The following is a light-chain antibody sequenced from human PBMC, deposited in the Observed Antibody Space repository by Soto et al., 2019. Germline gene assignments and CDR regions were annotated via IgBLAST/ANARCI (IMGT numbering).Light chain of an antibody. CDR1: QSISTN. CDR2: AAS. V-gene: IGKV1-39*01. Sequence: DIQMTQSPSSLSASVGDRVTITCRASQSISTNLNWYQQKLGTAPKLVIYAASILHSGVPSRFSGSGSGTDFTLTISSLQPEDFATYYCQQYYSFPWTFGQGTKVEIK. CDR3: QQYYSFPWT. J-gene: IGKJ1*01.